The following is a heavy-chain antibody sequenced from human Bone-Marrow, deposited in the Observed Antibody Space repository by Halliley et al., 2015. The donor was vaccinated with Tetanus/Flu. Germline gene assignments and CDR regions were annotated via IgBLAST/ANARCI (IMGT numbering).Heavy chain of an antibody. V-gene: IGHV4-31*03. CDR1: GDSVSSGAYF. Sequence: GLVKPSQDLSLTCSVSGDSVSSGAYFWSWIRQYPGQGLEWLGSIYDTGTTHYNPSLESRLSISIDTSKNKFSLKLTSVTAADTAIFYCARTVHLGDYIDNWGQGILVTVSS. J-gene: IGHJ4*02. D-gene: IGHD4-17*01. CDR2: IYDTGTT. CDR3: ARTVHLGDYIDN.